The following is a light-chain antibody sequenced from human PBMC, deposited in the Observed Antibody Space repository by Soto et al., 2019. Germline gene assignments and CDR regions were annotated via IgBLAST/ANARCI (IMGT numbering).Light chain of an antibody. CDR2: DAS. CDR3: KQYNTYLWT. CDR1: QSISSW. V-gene: IGKV1-5*01. Sequence: DIQMTQSPSTLSASVGDRVTITCRASQSISSWLAWYQQKPGKAPKLLIYDASILESGVPSRFSGSGSGTEFTLTISSLQPDDFATYYCKQYNTYLWTFGQGTKVDIK. J-gene: IGKJ1*01.